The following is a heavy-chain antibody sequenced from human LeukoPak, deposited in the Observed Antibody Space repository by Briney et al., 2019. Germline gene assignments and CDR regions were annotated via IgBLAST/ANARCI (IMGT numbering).Heavy chain of an antibody. Sequence: PSETLSLTCTVSGGSISSSSYYWGWIRQPPGKGLEWIGSIYYSGSTYYNPSLKSRVTISVDTSKNQFSLKLSSVTAADTAVYYCARQPLLERDAFDIWGQGTMVTVSS. CDR1: GGSISSSSYY. CDR3: ARQPLLERDAFDI. D-gene: IGHD1-1*01. J-gene: IGHJ3*02. V-gene: IGHV4-39*01. CDR2: IYYSGST.